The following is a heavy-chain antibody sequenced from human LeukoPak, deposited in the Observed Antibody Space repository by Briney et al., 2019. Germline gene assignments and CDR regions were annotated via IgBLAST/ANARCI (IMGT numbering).Heavy chain of an antibody. V-gene: IGHV1-69*13. CDR3: ARDFEPYCSGGSCYPYYYYYGMDV. D-gene: IGHD2-15*01. CDR2: IIPILGTA. Sequence: ASVKVSCKASGGTFSSYAISWVRQAPGQGLEWMGGIIPILGTANYAQKFQGRVTITADESTSTAYMELSSLRSEDTAVYYCARDFEPYCSGGSCYPYYYYYGMDVWGQGTTVTVSS. J-gene: IGHJ6*02. CDR1: GGTFSSYA.